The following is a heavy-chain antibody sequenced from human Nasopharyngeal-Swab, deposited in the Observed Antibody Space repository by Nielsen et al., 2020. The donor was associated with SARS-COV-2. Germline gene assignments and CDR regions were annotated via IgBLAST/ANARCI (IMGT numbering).Heavy chain of an antibody. V-gene: IGHV3-53*01. J-gene: IGHJ6*02. Sequence: GESLKISCAASGFTFSNYWMTWVRQAPGKGLEWVSVIYSGGRTYYADSVQGRFTISRDNSKNTLDLQMNSLRVEDTAVYYCARGDSFWGQGTTVTVSS. CDR1: GFTFSNYW. D-gene: IGHD2-21*01. CDR2: IYSGGRT. CDR3: ARGDSF.